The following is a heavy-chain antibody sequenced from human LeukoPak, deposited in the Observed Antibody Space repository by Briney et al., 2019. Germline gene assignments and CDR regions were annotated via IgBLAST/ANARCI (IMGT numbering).Heavy chain of an antibody. CDR1: GYSFSTYP. CDR2: INTNTGSP. Sequence: ASVKVSCKASGYSFSTYPINWVRQAPGQGLEWMGWINTNTGSPTYAQGLTGRFVFSVDTSVSTAFLQINSRKAEDNALYYCVRGIDTTGYFNYWGQGTLVTVSS. CDR3: VRGIDTTGYFNY. D-gene: IGHD3-22*01. J-gene: IGHJ4*02. V-gene: IGHV7-4-1*02.